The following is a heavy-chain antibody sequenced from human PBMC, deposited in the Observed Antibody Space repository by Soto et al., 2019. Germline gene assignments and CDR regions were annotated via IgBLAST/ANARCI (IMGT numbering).Heavy chain of an antibody. CDR2: IVPMLGTP. D-gene: IGHD1-26*01. J-gene: IGHJ6*02. Sequence: QVQLVQSGAEVKEPGSSVRVSCKASGGTFDNFIMNWVRQTPGQGLEWMGGIVPMLGTPTYAEKFKGRVTISATGSTSTMDMEVLSLRSEDTAISYCARNGTYSSSLSQYSGMDVWGQGTAVTVSS. CDR3: ARNGTYSSSLSQYSGMDV. CDR1: GGTFDNFI. V-gene: IGHV1-69*01.